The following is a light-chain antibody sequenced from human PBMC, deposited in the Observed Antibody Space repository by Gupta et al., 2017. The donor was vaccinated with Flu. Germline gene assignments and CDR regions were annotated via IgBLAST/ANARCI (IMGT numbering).Light chain of an antibody. CDR2: LGS. Sequence: DIVMTQSPLSLPVIPGEPASISCRSSQSLLHSDGFTFLDWYLQKPGQSPQLLIYLGSNRASGVPDTFRGREPGTDFTLEMSSMEAEDLGVYYFMLAPQAPYTFGEGTKMEIK. CDR1: QSLLHSDGFTF. J-gene: IGKJ2*01. CDR3: MLAPQAPYT. V-gene: IGKV2-28*01.